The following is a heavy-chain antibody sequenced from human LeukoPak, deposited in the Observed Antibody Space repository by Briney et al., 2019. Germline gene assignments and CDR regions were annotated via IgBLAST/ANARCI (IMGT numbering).Heavy chain of an antibody. CDR3: AKGIYSSGWSYFDY. J-gene: IGHJ4*01. CDR2: LSGSGITT. V-gene: IGHV3-23*01. D-gene: IGHD6-19*01. CDR1: GFTFSNSA. Sequence: GGSLRLSYAASGFTFSNSAMSWVRQAPGKGLEWVSTLSGSGITTYYADSVKGRFTISRDNSKNTLYLQMNILRADHTAVYYCAKGIYSSGWSYFDYWGHGTLVTVSS.